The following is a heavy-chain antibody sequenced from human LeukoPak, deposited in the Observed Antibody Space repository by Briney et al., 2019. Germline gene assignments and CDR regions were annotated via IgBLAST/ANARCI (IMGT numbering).Heavy chain of an antibody. CDR1: GDSISSYY. J-gene: IGHJ4*02. V-gene: IGHV4-59*12. Sequence: RPSETLSLTCTVSGDSISSYYWNWIRQPPGKGLEWIGYIYYSGSTNYNPSLKSRFTISRDNSKNTVDLQMNSLRAEDTAVYYCARGPLAAGGSRSLDYWGPGTLVTVSS. CDR3: ARGPLAAGGSRSLDY. D-gene: IGHD6-13*01. CDR2: IYYSGST.